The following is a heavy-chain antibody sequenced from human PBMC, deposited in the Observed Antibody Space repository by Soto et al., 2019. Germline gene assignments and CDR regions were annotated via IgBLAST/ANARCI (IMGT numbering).Heavy chain of an antibody. Sequence: KPSETLSLTCAVYGGSFSGYYWSWIRQPPGKGLEWIGEINHSGSTNYNPSLKSRVTISVDTSKNQFSLKLSSVTAADTAVYYCARVRGSSYYYYGMDVWGQGTTVTVSS. D-gene: IGHD6-6*01. CDR3: ARVRGSSYYYYGMDV. J-gene: IGHJ6*02. CDR1: GGSFSGYY. CDR2: INHSGST. V-gene: IGHV4-34*01.